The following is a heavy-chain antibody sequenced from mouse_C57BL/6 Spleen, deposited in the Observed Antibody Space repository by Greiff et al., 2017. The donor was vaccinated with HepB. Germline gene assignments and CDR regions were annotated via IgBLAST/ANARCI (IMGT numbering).Heavy chain of an antibody. J-gene: IGHJ4*01. D-gene: IGHD1-1*02. CDR3: TSSMGGDYAMDY. Sequence: EVQVVESGEGLVKPGGSLKLSCAASGFTFSSYAMSWVRQTPEKRLEWVAYISSGGDYIYYADTVKGRFTISRDNARNTLYLQMSSLKSEDTAMYYCTSSMGGDYAMDYWGQGTSVTVSS. CDR1: GFTFSSYA. CDR2: ISSGGDYI. V-gene: IGHV5-9-1*02.